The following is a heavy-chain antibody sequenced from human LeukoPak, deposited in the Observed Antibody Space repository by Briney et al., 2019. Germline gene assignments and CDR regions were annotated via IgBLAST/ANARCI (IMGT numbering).Heavy chain of an antibody. D-gene: IGHD1-1*01. CDR1: GFTFSDFN. J-gene: IGHJ4*02. V-gene: IGHV3-48*04. CDR2: ISSSGTTT. Sequence: GGALTLSCAASGFTFSDFNMNWVRQAPGKGLEWIAYISSSGTTTLYADSVKGRFTVSRDNAENSLSLQMNGLRPDDTAFYFCAKKGYSHNWFSYWGQGTLVTVS. CDR3: AKKGYSHNWFSY.